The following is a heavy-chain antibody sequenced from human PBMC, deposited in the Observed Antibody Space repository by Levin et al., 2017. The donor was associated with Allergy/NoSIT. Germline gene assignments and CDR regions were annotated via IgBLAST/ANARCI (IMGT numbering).Heavy chain of an antibody. CDR1: GFTFSDHY. J-gene: IGHJ4*02. CDR3: ARVGYSGANYYTCDY. D-gene: IGHD4/OR15-4a*01. V-gene: IGHV3-72*01. CDR2: IRKKTNSYTT. Sequence: GGSLRLSCAASGFTFSDHYMDWVRQAPGKGLEWVGRIRKKTNSYTTEFAASVKGRFTISRDDSKNSLHLQMNSLKTEDTAVYYCARVGYSGANYYTCDYWGQGTLVTVSS.